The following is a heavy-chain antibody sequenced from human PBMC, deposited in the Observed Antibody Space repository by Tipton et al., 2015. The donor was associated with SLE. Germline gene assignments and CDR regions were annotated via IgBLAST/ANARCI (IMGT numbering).Heavy chain of an antibody. CDR2: ISSSSSYI. V-gene: IGHV3-21*01. D-gene: IGHD3-10*01. J-gene: IGHJ6*03. CDR1: GFTFSSYS. CDR3: ARAQYSYGSTGSWDHHYYMDV. Sequence: SLRLSCAASGFTFSSYSMNWVRQGPGKGLEWVSSISSSSSYIYYADSVKGRFTISRDNSKNTLYLEMSSLSAKDTAVYYCARAQYSYGSTGSWDHHYYMDVWGKGTTVTVSS.